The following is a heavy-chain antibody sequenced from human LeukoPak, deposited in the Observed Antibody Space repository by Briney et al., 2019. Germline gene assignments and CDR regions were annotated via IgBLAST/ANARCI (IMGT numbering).Heavy chain of an antibody. Sequence: SETLSLTCTVSGGSISSSSYYWGWIRQPPGKGLEWIGSIYYSESTYYNPSLKSRVTISVDTSKNQFSLKLSSVTAADTAVYYCARLNNSSSWYFGEYFQHWGQGTLVTVSS. D-gene: IGHD6-13*01. CDR1: GGSISSSSYY. J-gene: IGHJ1*01. CDR2: IYYSEST. V-gene: IGHV4-39*01. CDR3: ARLNNSSSWYFGEYFQH.